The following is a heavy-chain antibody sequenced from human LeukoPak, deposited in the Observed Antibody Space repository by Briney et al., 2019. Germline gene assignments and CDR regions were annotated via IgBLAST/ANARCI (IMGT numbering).Heavy chain of an antibody. D-gene: IGHD3-10*01. CDR1: GFTFSDYY. CDR2: IWYDGSDK. Sequence: GGSLRLSCAASGFTFSDYYMSWIRQAPGKGLEWVAVIWYDGSDKYYADSVQGRFTISRDNSENTLYLQMNSLRAEDTAVYYCARDRVTRYFDLWGRGTLVTVSS. J-gene: IGHJ2*01. CDR3: ARDRVTRYFDL. V-gene: IGHV3-33*08.